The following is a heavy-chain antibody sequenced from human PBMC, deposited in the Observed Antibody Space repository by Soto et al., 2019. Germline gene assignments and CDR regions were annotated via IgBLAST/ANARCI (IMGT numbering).Heavy chain of an antibody. J-gene: IGHJ6*02. CDR2: IYYTGST. Sequence: SETLSLTCTVSGGSISSGGYYWSWIRQHPGKGLEWIGNIYYTGSTHYDPSLKSRITISLDTSKNQISLKLSSVTAADTPVYYCASSPVTGVYYAMDVWGQGTTVTVSS. D-gene: IGHD6-19*01. CDR1: GGSISSGGYY. CDR3: ASSPVTGVYYAMDV. V-gene: IGHV4-31*03.